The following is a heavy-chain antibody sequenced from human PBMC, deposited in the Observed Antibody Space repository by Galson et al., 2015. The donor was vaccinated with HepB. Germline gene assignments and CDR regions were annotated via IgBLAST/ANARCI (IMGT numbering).Heavy chain of an antibody. Sequence: SLRLSCAASGFTFSSYWMSWVRQAPGKGLEWVANIKQDGSEKYYVDSVKGRFTISRDNAKNSLYLQMNSLRAEDTAVYYCAVTVAGSPNDYWGQGTLVTVSS. V-gene: IGHV3-7*01. CDR3: AVTVAGSPNDY. J-gene: IGHJ4*02. CDR1: GFTFSSYW. D-gene: IGHD6-19*01. CDR2: IKQDGSEK.